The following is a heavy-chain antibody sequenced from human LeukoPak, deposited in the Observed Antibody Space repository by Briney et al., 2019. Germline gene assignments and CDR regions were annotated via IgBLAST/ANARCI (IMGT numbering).Heavy chain of an antibody. J-gene: IGHJ4*02. CDR1: GGTFSSYA. Sequence: SVNVSCKASGGTFSSYAISWVRQAPGQGLEWMGGIIPIFGTANYAQKFQGRVTITADESTSTAYMELSSLRSEDTAVYYCASPRGYCSGGSCYYHFDYWGQGTLVTVSS. D-gene: IGHD2-15*01. CDR2: IIPIFGTA. V-gene: IGHV1-69*01. CDR3: ASPRGYCSGGSCYYHFDY.